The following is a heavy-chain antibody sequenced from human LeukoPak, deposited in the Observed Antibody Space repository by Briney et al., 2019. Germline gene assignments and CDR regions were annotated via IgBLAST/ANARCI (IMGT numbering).Heavy chain of an antibody. Sequence: GGSLRLSCAASGFTFSSYGMHWVRQAPGKGLEWVAVISYDGSNKYYADSVKGRFTISRDNSKNTLYLQMNSLRAEDTAVYYCARDRSYYDFWSGYLGLYGMDVWGQGTTVTVSS. CDR3: ARDRSYYDFWSGYLGLYGMDV. CDR1: GFTFSSYG. J-gene: IGHJ6*02. V-gene: IGHV3-30*03. D-gene: IGHD3-3*01. CDR2: ISYDGSNK.